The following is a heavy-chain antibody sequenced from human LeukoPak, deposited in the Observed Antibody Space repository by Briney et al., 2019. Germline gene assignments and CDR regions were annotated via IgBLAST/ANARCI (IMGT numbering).Heavy chain of an antibody. CDR2: INSDGSTT. CDR1: GFTFSNYW. Sequence: GGSLRLSCAASGFTFSNYWMHWVRQAPGKGLVWVSRINSDGSTTSYADSVTGRFTISRDNAKNTLYLQMNSLGAEDTAVYYCARDQGDFWSGYYDYWGQGTLVTVSS. D-gene: IGHD3-3*01. V-gene: IGHV3-74*01. J-gene: IGHJ4*02. CDR3: ARDQGDFWSGYYDY.